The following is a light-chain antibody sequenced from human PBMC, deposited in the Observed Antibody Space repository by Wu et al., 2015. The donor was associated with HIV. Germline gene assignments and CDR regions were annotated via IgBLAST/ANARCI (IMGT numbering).Light chain of an antibody. CDR1: QDISKY. CDR2: DAS. CDR3: QQYDVLPIT. Sequence: IQMTQSPSSLSASIGDRVTITCQASQDISKYLNWYQRKPGKAPKLLIYDASNLETGVPSTFSGSGSGTDFTFTISSLKPEDVATYYCQQYDVLPITFGPGTRVDIK. J-gene: IGKJ3*01. V-gene: IGKV1-33*01.